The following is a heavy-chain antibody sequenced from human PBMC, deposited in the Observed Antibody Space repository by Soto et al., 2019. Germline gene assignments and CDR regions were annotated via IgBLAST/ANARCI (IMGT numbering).Heavy chain of an antibody. CDR1: GYSFTSYW. CDR2: IYPGDSDT. J-gene: IGHJ3*02. D-gene: IGHD6-13*01. Sequence: GESLKISCKGSGYSFTSYWISWVRQMPGKGLEWMGIIYPGDSDTRYSPSFQGQVTISADKSISTAYLQWSSLKASDTAMYYCARWLAAAGSSDAFDIWGQGTMVTVSS. CDR3: ARWLAAAGSSDAFDI. V-gene: IGHV5-51*01.